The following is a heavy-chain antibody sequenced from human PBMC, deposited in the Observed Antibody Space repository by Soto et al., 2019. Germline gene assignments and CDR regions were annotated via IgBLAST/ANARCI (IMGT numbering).Heavy chain of an antibody. CDR2: IIPIFGTA. D-gene: IGHD6-25*01. V-gene: IGHV1-69*12. J-gene: IGHJ6*02. CDR1: GGTFSSYA. CDR3: ARQRRRGDYAGDKEYGMDV. Sequence: QVQLVQSGAEVKKPGSSVKVSCKASGGTFSSYAISWVRQAPGEGLEWMGGIIPIFGTANYAQKFQGRVTITADDSTSTAYMELSSLRSEYTAVYYCARQRRRGDYAGDKEYGMDVWGQGTTVTVSS.